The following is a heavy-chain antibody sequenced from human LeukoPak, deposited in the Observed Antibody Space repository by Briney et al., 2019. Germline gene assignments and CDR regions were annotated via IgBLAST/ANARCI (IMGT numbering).Heavy chain of an antibody. CDR1: GGSISTYY. Sequence: SETLSLTCTVSGGSISTYYWSWIRQPPGKGLEWIGYIYYSGSTNYNPSLKSRVTISVDTSKNQFSLKLSSLTAADTAVFYCARGDGHDLFDNWGQGTLVTVSS. J-gene: IGHJ4*02. CDR2: IYYSGST. D-gene: IGHD5-24*01. V-gene: IGHV4-59*01. CDR3: ARGDGHDLFDN.